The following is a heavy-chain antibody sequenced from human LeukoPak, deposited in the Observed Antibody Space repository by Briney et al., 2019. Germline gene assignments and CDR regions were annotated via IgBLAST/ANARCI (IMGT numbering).Heavy chain of an antibody. V-gene: IGHV3-30-3*01. J-gene: IGHJ4*02. CDR1: GFTFSSYA. Sequence: GRSLRLSCAASGFTFSSYAMHWVRQAPGKGLEWVAVISYDGSNKYYADSVKGRFTISRDNSKNTLYLQMNSLRAEDTAVYYCARGPISGVGFWDYGGKGPLVTVSS. CDR2: ISYDGSNK. CDR3: ARGPISGVGFWDY. D-gene: IGHD3-3*01.